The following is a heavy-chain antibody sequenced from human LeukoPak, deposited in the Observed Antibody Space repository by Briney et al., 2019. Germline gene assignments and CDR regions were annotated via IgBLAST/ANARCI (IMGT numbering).Heavy chain of an antibody. V-gene: IGHV3-33*06. D-gene: IGHD3-10*01. CDR2: IWYDGSNK. CDR3: AKNGGPHGMDV. CDR1: GFTFSDHA. Sequence: PAGSLRLSCAAPGFTFSDHAMHWVRQAPGKGLEWVAVIWYDGSNKYYADSVKGRFTISRDNSKNTLFLQMNSLRAEDTAVYYCAKNGGPHGMDVWGQGTTVTVSS. J-gene: IGHJ6*02.